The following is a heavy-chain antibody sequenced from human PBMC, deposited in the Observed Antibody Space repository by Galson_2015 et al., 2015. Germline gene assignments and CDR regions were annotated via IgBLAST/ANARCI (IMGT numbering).Heavy chain of an antibody. CDR1: GFTVSSNY. D-gene: IGHD3-10*01. J-gene: IGHJ4*02. V-gene: IGHV3-53*01. CDR3: ARERGGATHYPPDY. CDR2: IYSGGFT. Sequence: SLRLSCAAPGFTVSSNYMSWVRQAPGKGLEWVSVIYSGGFTYYADSVKGRFTISRDNSKNTLYLQMNSLRAEDTAVYYCARERGGATHYPPDYWGQGTLVTVSS.